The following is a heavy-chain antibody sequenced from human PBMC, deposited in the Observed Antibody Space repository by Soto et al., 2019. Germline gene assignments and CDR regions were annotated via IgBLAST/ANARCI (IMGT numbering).Heavy chain of an antibody. CDR3: ATPVVFSQKLPDSDF. D-gene: IGHD4-4*01. J-gene: IGHJ4*02. CDR2: ISYSGRT. Sequence: SETLSLTCTFSVVSITSGGYYCNWIRQQPWKGLEWIGYISYSGRTYYNPSLKSRVTISVDTSKSQFSLKLTSVTAADTAVYYCATPVVFSQKLPDSDFWGQGTLVTVS. V-gene: IGHV4-31*03. CDR1: VVSITSGGYY.